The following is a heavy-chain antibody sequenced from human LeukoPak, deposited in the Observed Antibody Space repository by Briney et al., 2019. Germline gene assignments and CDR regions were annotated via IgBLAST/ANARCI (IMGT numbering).Heavy chain of an antibody. CDR2: ISSSSSYI. CDR3: ARDQELHQLADY. Sequence: PGGSLRLSCAASGFTFSSYSMNWVRQAPGKGLEWVSSISSSSSYIYYADSVKGRFTISRDNAKNSLYLQMNSLRAEDTAVYYCARDQELHQLADYWGQGTLVTVSS. D-gene: IGHD1-26*01. CDR1: GFTFSSYS. V-gene: IGHV3-21*01. J-gene: IGHJ4*02.